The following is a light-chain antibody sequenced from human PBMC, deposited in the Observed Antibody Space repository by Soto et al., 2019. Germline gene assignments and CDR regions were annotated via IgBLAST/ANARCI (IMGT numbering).Light chain of an antibody. CDR2: DTS. Sequence: EIVLTQSPATLSSFPGDRVTLSCRASQAVNTRLAWYQHKPGQAPRLLIYDTSTRATGVPTRFSGSRSGAEFTLTINSLQSEDSAVYYCQQRHMWPITFGQGTRLEIK. J-gene: IGKJ5*01. CDR1: QAVNTR. CDR3: QQRHMWPIT. V-gene: IGKV3D-11*01.